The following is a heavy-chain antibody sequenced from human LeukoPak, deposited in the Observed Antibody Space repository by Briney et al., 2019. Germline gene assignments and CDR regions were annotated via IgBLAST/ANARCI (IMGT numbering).Heavy chain of an antibody. D-gene: IGHD6-13*01. CDR1: GYTFTGYY. V-gene: IGHV1-2*02. CDR2: INPNSGGT. Sequence: ASVKVSCKASGYTFTGYYMNWVRQAPGQGLEWMGWINPNSGGTNYTQKFQGRVTMTRDTSISTAYMELSSLRSDDTAVYYCARDASSSSWSHFDYWGQGTLVTVSS. J-gene: IGHJ4*02. CDR3: ARDASSSSWSHFDY.